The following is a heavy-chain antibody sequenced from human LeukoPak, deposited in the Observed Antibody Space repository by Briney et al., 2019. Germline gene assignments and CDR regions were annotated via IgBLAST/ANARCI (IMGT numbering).Heavy chain of an antibody. J-gene: IGHJ6*02. V-gene: IGHV4-34*01. Sequence: PSETLSLTCAVYGGSFSGYYWSWIRQPPGKGLEWIGEINHSGSTNYNPSLKSRVTISVDTSKNQFSLKLSSVTAADTAVYYCARVIDSSGWHTRRAYYYYGMDVWGQGTTVTVSS. CDR3: ARVIDSSGWHTRRAYYYYGMDV. CDR1: GGSFSGYY. CDR2: INHSGST. D-gene: IGHD6-19*01.